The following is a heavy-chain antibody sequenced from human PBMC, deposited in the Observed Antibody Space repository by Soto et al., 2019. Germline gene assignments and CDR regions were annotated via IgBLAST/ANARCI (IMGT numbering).Heavy chain of an antibody. D-gene: IGHD4-17*01. CDR2: IYPGDSDA. CDR1: GYSFTSYW. Sequence: PGESLKISCKGSGYSFTSYWIGWVRQMPGKGLEWMGIIYPGDSDARYSPSFQGQVTISADKSISTAYLQWSSLKASDTAMYYCARQTKNYGDYSDYWGQGTLVTVSS. CDR3: ARQTKNYGDYSDY. J-gene: IGHJ4*02. V-gene: IGHV5-51*01.